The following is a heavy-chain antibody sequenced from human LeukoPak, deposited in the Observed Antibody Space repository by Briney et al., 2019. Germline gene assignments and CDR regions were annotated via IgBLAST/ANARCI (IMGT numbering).Heavy chain of an antibody. Sequence: SETLSLTCTVSGGSISSYYWSWIRQPPGKGLEWIGYIYYSGSTNYNPSLKSRVTISVDTSKNQFSLTPRSVTAADTAVYYCARGYYDFWSGDYYGMDVWGQGTTVTVSS. D-gene: IGHD3-3*01. CDR3: ARGYYDFWSGDYYGMDV. V-gene: IGHV4-59*08. CDR2: IYYSGST. J-gene: IGHJ6*02. CDR1: GGSISSYY.